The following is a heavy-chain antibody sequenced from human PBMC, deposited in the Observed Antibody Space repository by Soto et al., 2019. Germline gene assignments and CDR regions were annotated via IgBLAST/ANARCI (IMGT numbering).Heavy chain of an antibody. D-gene: IGHD3-10*01. V-gene: IGHV3-33*01. CDR1: GFTFSSYG. J-gene: IGHJ5*01. CDR3: ARIRTYYYFSASYGAGDS. CDR2: IWYDGSNK. Sequence: QVQLVESGGGVVQPGRSLRLSCAASGFTFSSYGMHWVRQAPGKGLEWVGVIWYDGSNKYYADSVEGRFTISRDNSKNAVYVPRNSLRDHETAIWYCARIRTYYYFSASYGAGDSWGQATRVSVSS.